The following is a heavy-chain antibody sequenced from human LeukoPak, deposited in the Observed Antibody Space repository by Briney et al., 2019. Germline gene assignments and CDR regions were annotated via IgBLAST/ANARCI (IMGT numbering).Heavy chain of an antibody. D-gene: IGHD2/OR15-2a*01. CDR1: GYTFTGYY. CDR2: INPNSGGT. J-gene: IGHJ6*03. CDR3: ARAFDLDVGPYYYYYYMDV. V-gene: IGHV1-2*02. Sequence: ASVKVSCKASGYTFTGYYMHWVRQAPGQGLEWMGWINPNSGGTNYAQKFQGRVTMTRDTSISTAYMELSRLRSDDTAVYYCARAFDLDVGPYYYYYYMDVWGKGTTVTISS.